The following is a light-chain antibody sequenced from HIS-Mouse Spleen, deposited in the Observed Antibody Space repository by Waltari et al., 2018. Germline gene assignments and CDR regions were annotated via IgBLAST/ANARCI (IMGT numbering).Light chain of an antibody. V-gene: IGLV2-8*01. CDR2: EVS. Sequence: QSALTQPPSASGSPGQSVTISCTGTSSAVGGYNYVSWYQQHPGKAPELMIYEVSKRPSGVPGRCYGSKAGDTASLTVSGLQAEDEADYYCSSYAGSNNFDVFGTGTKVTVL. CDR3: SSYAGSNNFDV. J-gene: IGLJ1*01. CDR1: SSAVGGYNY.